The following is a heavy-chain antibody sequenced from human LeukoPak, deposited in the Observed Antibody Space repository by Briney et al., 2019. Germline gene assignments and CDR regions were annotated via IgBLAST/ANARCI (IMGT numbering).Heavy chain of an antibody. CDR2: IKMDERSA. D-gene: IGHD3-10*01. CDR1: GFTITNNW. Sequence: GGSLRLSCTVSGFTITNNWMYWVRQAPGRGLVWVSRIKMDERSAVYADSVKGRFIISRDNAKNTVYLQMNSLRADDTAVYYCATVFKGSSLQDYWGQGTLVAVSS. CDR3: ATVFKGSSLQDY. V-gene: IGHV3-74*03. J-gene: IGHJ4*02.